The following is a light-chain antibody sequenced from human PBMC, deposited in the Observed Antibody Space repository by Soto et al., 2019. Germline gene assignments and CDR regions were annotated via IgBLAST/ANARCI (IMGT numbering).Light chain of an antibody. J-gene: IGKJ1*01. CDR2: GAS. Sequence: EIVMTQSPATLSVSPGERATLSCRASQSVSSYLAWYQQRPGQAPRLLIYGASTRATGIPARFSGSGSGTEFTLIISSLQSEDFAVYYCQQYANWPPWTFGQGTKVEIK. CDR1: QSVSSY. CDR3: QQYANWPPWT. V-gene: IGKV3-15*01.